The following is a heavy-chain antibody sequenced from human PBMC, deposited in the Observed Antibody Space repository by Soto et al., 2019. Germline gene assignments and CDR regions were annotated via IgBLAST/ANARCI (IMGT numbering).Heavy chain of an antibody. Sequence: SETLSLTCTVSGGSISSGDYYWSWIRQPPGKGLEWIVYISYSGITYYNPSLKSRVTISVDTSKNQFSLKLSSVTAADTAVYYCARARPVYAIQHYYYGMEVWGQGTTVTVSS. V-gene: IGHV4-30-4*01. D-gene: IGHD2-8*01. CDR1: GGSISSGDYY. CDR2: ISYSGIT. CDR3: ARARPVYAIQHYYYGMEV. J-gene: IGHJ6*02.